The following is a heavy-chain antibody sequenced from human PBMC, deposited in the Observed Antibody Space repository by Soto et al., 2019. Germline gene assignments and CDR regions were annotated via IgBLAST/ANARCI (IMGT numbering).Heavy chain of an antibody. V-gene: IGHV4-59*08. CDR1: GGSISSYY. CDR3: ARHSPYYYDSSGYDYDGAFDI. Sequence: QVQLQESGPGLVKPSETLSLTCTVSGGSISSYYWSWIRQPPGKGLEWIGYIYYSGSTNYNPSLKSRVTISVDTSRNQFSLKLSSVTAADTAVYYCARHSPYYYDSSGYDYDGAFDIWGQGTMVTVSS. D-gene: IGHD3-22*01. J-gene: IGHJ3*02. CDR2: IYYSGST.